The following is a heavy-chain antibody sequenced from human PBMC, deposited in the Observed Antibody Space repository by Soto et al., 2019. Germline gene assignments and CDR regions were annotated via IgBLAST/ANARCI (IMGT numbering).Heavy chain of an antibody. CDR1: RFTFSRYG. Sequence: GGSLRLSCSASRFTFSRYGMHWVRPAPGKGLEWVAVISYDGSNKYYADSVKGRFAISRDNSKNTLYLQMNSLRAEDTAVYYCGKGHRDDLVGAATGGWYFDLWGRGTLVTVPS. J-gene: IGHJ2*01. CDR3: GKGHRDDLVGAATGGWYFDL. CDR2: ISYDGSNK. D-gene: IGHD1-26*01. V-gene: IGHV3-30*18.